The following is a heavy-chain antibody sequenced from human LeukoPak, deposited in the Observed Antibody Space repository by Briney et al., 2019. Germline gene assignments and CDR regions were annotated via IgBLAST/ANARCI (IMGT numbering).Heavy chain of an antibody. CDR3: ARVGYCSSTSCHGFED. CDR2: IKQDGSEK. Sequence: SGGSLRLSCAASGFTFSSYWMSWLRQAPGKGLEWVANIKQDGSEKYYVDSVKGRFTISRDNAKNSMYLQMNSLRAEDTAVYYCARVGYCSSTSCHGFEDWGQGTLVTVSS. V-gene: IGHV3-7*01. J-gene: IGHJ4*02. CDR1: GFTFSSYW. D-gene: IGHD2-2*01.